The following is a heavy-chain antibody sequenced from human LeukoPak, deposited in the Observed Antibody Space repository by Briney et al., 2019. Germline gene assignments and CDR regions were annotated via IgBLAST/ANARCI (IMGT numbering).Heavy chain of an antibody. CDR2: ISASGSYT. V-gene: IGHV3-11*05. CDR3: AREDKWYFDL. CDR1: GFTFSDYY. J-gene: IGHJ2*01. Sequence: GGSLRLSCAASGFTFSDYYMSWIRQAPGKGLEWVSKISASGSYTNDADSVKGRFTISRDNAKNALYLHMNSLRAEDTAVYYCAREDKWYFDLWGRGTLVTVSS.